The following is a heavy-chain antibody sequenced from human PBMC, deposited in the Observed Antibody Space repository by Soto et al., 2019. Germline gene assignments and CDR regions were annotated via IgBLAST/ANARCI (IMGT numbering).Heavy chain of an antibody. V-gene: IGHV3-23*01. D-gene: IGHD6-19*01. CDR2: ISGSGGST. CDR1: GFTFSSYA. J-gene: IGHJ6*02. CDR3: AKNLRSSVAGSYGMDV. Sequence: GGSLRLSCAASGFTFSSYAMSWVRQAPGKGLEWVSAISGSGGSTYYADSVKGRFTISRDNSKNTLYLQMNSLRAEDTAVYYCAKNLRSSVAGSYGMDVWGQGTTVTVSS.